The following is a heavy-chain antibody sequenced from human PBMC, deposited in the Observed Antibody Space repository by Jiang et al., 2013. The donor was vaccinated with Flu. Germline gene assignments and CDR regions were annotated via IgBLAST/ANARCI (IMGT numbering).Heavy chain of an antibody. V-gene: IGHV4-59*09. CDR3: ARGRWLQGY. D-gene: IGHD5-24*01. J-gene: IGHJ4*02. Sequence: EWIGYIYYMGAPTXTPPSKSRVTISVDTSKNQFSLKLSSVTAADTAVYYCARGRWLQGYWGQGTLVTVSS. CDR2: IYYMGAP.